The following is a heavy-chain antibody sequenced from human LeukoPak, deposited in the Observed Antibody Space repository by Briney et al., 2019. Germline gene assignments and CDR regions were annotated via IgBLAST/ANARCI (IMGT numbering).Heavy chain of an antibody. D-gene: IGHD3-22*01. CDR1: EFTFSSYA. V-gene: IGHV3-30-3*01. Sequence: GGSLRLSCAASEFTFSSYAMHWVRQAPGKGLEWVAVISYDGSNKYYADSVKGRFTISRDNSKNTLYLQMNSLRAEDTAVYYCANGGYYKRIDYWGQGTLVTVSS. CDR3: ANGGYYKRIDY. CDR2: ISYDGSNK. J-gene: IGHJ4*02.